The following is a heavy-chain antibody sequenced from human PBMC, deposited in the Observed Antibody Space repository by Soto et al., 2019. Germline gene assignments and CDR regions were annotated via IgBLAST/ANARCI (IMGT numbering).Heavy chain of an antibody. V-gene: IGHV3-48*02. CDR1: GFTFSYYG. CDR2: ISSSSSII. Sequence: EVQLVESGGGLEQPGGSLRLTCAASGFTFSYYGMDWVRQAPGKGLEWLSYISSSSSIIYYEDSVKGRFTISRDNAKNSLYLQVNSLRDEDTAVYYCARDRGGGWYADFDYWGQGTLVSVSS. J-gene: IGHJ4*02. CDR3: ARDRGGGWYADFDY. D-gene: IGHD6-19*01.